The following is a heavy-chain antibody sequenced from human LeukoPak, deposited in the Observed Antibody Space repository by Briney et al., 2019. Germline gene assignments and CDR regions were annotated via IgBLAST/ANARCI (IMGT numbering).Heavy chain of an antibody. CDR3: AKDRPNYYESNGHYYRLNGDY. Sequence: GGSLRLSCAASGFTFSYYAMSWVRQAPGKGVEWVSAISSSGDITFYTDPVKGRFTISRDNSKNTLYLQMNSLRAEDTAVYYCAKDRPNYYESNGHYYRLNGDYWGQGTLVTVSS. J-gene: IGHJ4*02. CDR1: GFTFSYYA. CDR2: ISSSGDIT. D-gene: IGHD3-22*01. V-gene: IGHV3-23*01.